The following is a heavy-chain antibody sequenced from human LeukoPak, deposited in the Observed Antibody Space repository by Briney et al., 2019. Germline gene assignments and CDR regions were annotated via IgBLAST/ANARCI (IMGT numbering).Heavy chain of an antibody. CDR3: ATGSPYCSGGSCYFGY. CDR2: IYPGDSGT. D-gene: IGHD2-15*01. J-gene: IGHJ4*02. V-gene: IGHV5-51*01. Sequence: GESLKISCKGSRYSFTSYWIGWVRQMPGKGLEWMGIIYPGDSGTRYSPSFQGQVTISADKSISTAYLQWSSLKASDTAMYYCATGSPYCSGGSCYFGYWGQGTLVTVSS. CDR1: RYSFTSYW.